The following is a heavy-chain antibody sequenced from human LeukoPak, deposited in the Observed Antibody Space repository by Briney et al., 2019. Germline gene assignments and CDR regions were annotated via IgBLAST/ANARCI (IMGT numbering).Heavy chain of an antibody. CDR1: GGSISSHF. V-gene: IGHV4-59*11. D-gene: IGHD3-10*01. CDR3: ERCGAAVTMIRAAPGGFDP. Sequence: PSETLSLTCTVSGGSISSHFWRWIRQPPGQGLEWIGYMFYSGSTNYNPSLKSRVTISVGASKKQYSLKRTSVSAADTAVYYCERCGAAVTMIRAAPGGFDPWGQGTLVTVSS. CDR2: MFYSGST. J-gene: IGHJ5*02.